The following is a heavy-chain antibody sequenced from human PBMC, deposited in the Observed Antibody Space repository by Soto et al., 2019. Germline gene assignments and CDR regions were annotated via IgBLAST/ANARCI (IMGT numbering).Heavy chain of an antibody. D-gene: IGHD2-21*02. CDR3: ARHPSDFWFDP. Sequence: QLQLQESGPGLVKPSETLSLTCSVSGGSISSSSYFWGWIRQPPGKGLEWIGSIYYSGSTYYNPYLKRRVTVSVDTSKNQFALKLSSVTAADTAVYYCARHPSDFWFDPWGQGTLVTVSS. CDR2: IYYSGST. J-gene: IGHJ5*02. V-gene: IGHV4-39*01. CDR1: GGSISSSSYF.